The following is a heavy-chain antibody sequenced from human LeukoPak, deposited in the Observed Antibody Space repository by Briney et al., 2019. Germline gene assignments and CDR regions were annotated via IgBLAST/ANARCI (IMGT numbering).Heavy chain of an antibody. Sequence: ASVKVSCKASGGTFSSYAISWVRQAPGQGLEWMGGIIPIFGTANYAQKFQGRVTITADESTSTAYMELSSLRSDDTAVYYCARAGHRKYYYDNAYDYWGQGTLVTVSS. CDR1: GGTFSSYA. CDR3: ARAGHRKYYYDNAYDY. D-gene: IGHD3-22*01. CDR2: IIPIFGTA. J-gene: IGHJ4*02. V-gene: IGHV1-69*13.